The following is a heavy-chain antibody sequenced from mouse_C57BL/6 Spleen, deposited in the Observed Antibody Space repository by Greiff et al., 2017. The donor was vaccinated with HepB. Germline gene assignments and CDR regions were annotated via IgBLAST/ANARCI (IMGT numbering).Heavy chain of an antibody. J-gene: IGHJ2*01. CDR2: INPNNGGT. D-gene: IGHD1-1*01. CDR3: ARRGYYYGRRCLYDFDY. V-gene: IGHV1-26*01. Sequence: EVQLQQSGPELVKPGASVKISCKASGYTFTDYYMNWVKQSHGKSLEWIGDINPNNGGTSYNQKFKGKATLTVDKSSSTAYMELRSLTSEDSAVYYCARRGYYYGRRCLYDFDYWGQGTTLTVSS. CDR1: GYTFTDYY.